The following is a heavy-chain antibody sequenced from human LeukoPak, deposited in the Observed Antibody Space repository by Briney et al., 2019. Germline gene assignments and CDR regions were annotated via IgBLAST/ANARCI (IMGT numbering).Heavy chain of an antibody. J-gene: IGHJ4*02. CDR1: GGSFSGYY. CDR3: ARGRYDSSGYHHEHFDY. D-gene: IGHD3-22*01. CDR2: INHSGST. V-gene: IGHV4-34*01. Sequence: PSETLSLTCAVYGGSFSGYYWSWIRQPPGKGLEWIGEINHSGSTYYNPSLKSRVTISVDRSKNQFSLKLSSVTAADTAVYYCARGRYDSSGYHHEHFDYWGQGTLVTVSS.